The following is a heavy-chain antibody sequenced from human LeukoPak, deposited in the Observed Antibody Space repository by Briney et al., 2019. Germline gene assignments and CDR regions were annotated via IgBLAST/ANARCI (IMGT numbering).Heavy chain of an antibody. J-gene: IGHJ6*02. CDR2: ISYDGSNK. Sequence: GGSLRLSCAASGFTFSSYAMHWVRQAPGKGLEWVAVISYDGSNKYYADSVKGRFTISRDSSKNTLYLQMNSLRAEGTAVYYCARDRSSTAYYYYYYGMDDWGQGTTVTVSS. D-gene: IGHD2-2*01. CDR3: ARDRSSTAYYYYYYGMDD. V-gene: IGHV3-30-3*01. CDR1: GFTFSSYA.